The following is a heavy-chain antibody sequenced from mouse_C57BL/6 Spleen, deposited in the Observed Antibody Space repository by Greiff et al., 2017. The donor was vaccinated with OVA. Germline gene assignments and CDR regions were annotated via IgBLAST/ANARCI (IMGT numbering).Heavy chain of an antibody. Sequence: QVQLQQPGAELVKPGASVKLSCKASGYTFTSYWMHWVKQRPGQGLEWIGMIHPTSGSTNYNEKFKSKATLTVDKSSSTAYMHLSSLTSEDSAVYYCEREITGFAYWGQGTLVTVSA. CDR1: GYTFTSYW. CDR2: IHPTSGST. J-gene: IGHJ3*01. CDR3: EREITGFAY. D-gene: IGHD1-3*01. V-gene: IGHV1-64*01.